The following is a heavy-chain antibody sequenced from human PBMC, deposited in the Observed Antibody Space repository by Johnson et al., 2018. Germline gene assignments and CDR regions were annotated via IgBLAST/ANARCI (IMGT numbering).Heavy chain of an antibody. J-gene: IGHJ6*02. CDR3: AKDIRGAYYGMDV. CDR2: ISSSGSTI. Sequence: QVQLVQSGGGLVEPGGSLRLSCAASGFTFGDYSMTWIRQAPGKGLEWVSYISSSGSTIYYADSVKGRFTISRDNAKNSLYLQMNSLRAEDTALYYCAKDIRGAYYGMDVWGQGTTVTVSS. D-gene: IGHD2-2*02. CDR1: GFTFGDYS. V-gene: IGHV3-11*01.